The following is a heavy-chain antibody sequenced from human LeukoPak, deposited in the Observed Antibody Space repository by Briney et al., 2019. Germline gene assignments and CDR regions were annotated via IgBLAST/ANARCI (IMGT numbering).Heavy chain of an antibody. CDR1: GYTFTGYY. D-gene: IGHD6-13*01. J-gene: IGHJ4*02. Sequence: ASVKVSCKASGYTFTGYYMHWVRQAPGQGLEWMGRINPNSGGTNYAQKFQGRVTMTRDTSISTAYMELSRLRSDDTAVYYCAREIGVGYSTFFDYWGQGTLVTVSS. CDR3: AREIGVGYSTFFDY. V-gene: IGHV1-2*06. CDR2: INPNSGGT.